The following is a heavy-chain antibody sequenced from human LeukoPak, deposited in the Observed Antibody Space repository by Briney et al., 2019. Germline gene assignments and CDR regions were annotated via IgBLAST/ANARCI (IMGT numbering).Heavy chain of an antibody. CDR2: ISAYNGNT. J-gene: IGHJ4*02. CDR3: ASDAPSYYYDSSGYYFELAY. D-gene: IGHD3-22*01. Sequence: ASVKVSCKASGYTFTSYGISWVRQAPGQGLEWMGWISAYNGNTNYAQKLQGRVTMTTDTSTSTAYMELRSLRSDDTAVYYCASDAPSYYYDSSGYYFELAYWGQGTLVTVSS. V-gene: IGHV1-18*01. CDR1: GYTFTSYG.